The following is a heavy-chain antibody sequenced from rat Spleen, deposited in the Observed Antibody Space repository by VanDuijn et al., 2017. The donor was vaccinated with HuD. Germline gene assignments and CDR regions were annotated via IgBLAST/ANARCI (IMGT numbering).Heavy chain of an antibody. CDR3: ARHLNDDYVDY. CDR1: GFTFNNYW. V-gene: IGHV5-31*01. J-gene: IGHJ2*01. Sequence: EVQLVESGGGLVQPGRSLKLSCVASGFTFNNYWMNWIRQAPGKGLEWVATSSYDGSSTYYRDSVKGRFTISRDNAKSILSLQMNSLRSEYKATYYCARHLNDDYVDYWGQGVMVTVSS. CDR2: SSYDGSST. D-gene: IGHD4-6*01.